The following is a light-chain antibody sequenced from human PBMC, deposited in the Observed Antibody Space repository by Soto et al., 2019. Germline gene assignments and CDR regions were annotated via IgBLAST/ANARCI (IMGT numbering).Light chain of an antibody. Sequence: DIVMTQSPDSLAVSLGERATINCKSSQTVLYSSNNRNYLAWYQQKPGQPPKLLIYWASTRESGVPDRFSGGGSGTDFTPTISSLQAEDVAVYYCQQYYSTPLTFGGGTKVEIK. CDR2: WAS. J-gene: IGKJ4*01. CDR1: QTVLYSSNNRNY. V-gene: IGKV4-1*01. CDR3: QQYYSTPLT.